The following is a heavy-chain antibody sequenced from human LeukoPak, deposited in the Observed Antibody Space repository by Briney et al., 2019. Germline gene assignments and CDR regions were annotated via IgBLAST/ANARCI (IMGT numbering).Heavy chain of an antibody. CDR3: AXESSSVDAFDI. CDR2: IYYSGST. CDR1: GGSISSYY. J-gene: IGHJ3*02. V-gene: IGHV4-59*01. Sequence: SETLSLTCTVSGGSISSYYWSWIRQPPGKGLEWIGYIYYSGSTNYNPSLKXRVTISVDTSKNQFSLKLSSVTAADTAVYYCAXESSSVDAFDIWGQGTMVTVSS. D-gene: IGHD6-13*01.